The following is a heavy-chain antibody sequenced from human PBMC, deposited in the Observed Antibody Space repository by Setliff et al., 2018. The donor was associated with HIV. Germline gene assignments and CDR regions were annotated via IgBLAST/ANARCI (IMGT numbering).Heavy chain of an antibody. CDR2: ISWNSGSI. J-gene: IGHJ4*02. D-gene: IGHD2-15*01. CDR3: ARDSGYCSGDSCYSGLDY. V-gene: IGHV3-9*01. CDR1: GFTFDDYA. Sequence: QPGGSLRLSCAASGFTFDDYAMHWVRQAPGKGLEWVSGISWNSGSIAYADSVKGRFTISRDNSKNTLYLQMNSLRAEDTAVFYCARDSGYCSGDSCYSGLDYWGQGTLVTVSS.